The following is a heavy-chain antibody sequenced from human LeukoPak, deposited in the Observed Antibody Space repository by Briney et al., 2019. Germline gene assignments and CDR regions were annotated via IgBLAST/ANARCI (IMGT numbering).Heavy chain of an antibody. CDR3: ARDIIAARPDDY. CDR1: GYTFTGYY. V-gene: IGHV3-30*04. D-gene: IGHD6-6*01. J-gene: IGHJ4*02. Sequence: SCKASGYTFTGYYMHWVRQAPGKGLEWVAVISYDGSNKYYADSVKGRFTISRDNSKNTLYLQMNSLRAEDTAVYYCARDIIAARPDDYWGQGTLVTVSS. CDR2: ISYDGSNK.